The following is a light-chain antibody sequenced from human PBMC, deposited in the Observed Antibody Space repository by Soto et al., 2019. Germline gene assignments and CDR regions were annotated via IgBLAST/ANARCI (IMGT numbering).Light chain of an antibody. V-gene: IGKV1-5*01. CDR1: QSINRW. CDR3: QQFHSFPIT. J-gene: IGKJ5*01. Sequence: DLQMPQSPSTLSASAGDRVTITCRASQSINRWLAWYQQKPGKAPKLLINDASSLESGVPSRFSGSGSGTEFTLTISSLQPDDVATYYCQQFHSFPITFGQGTRLDVK. CDR2: DAS.